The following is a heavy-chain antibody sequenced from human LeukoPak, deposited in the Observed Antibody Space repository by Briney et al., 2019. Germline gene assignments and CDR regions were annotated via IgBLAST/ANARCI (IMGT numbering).Heavy chain of an antibody. V-gene: IGHV1-69*06. Sequence: SVKVSCKASGGTFSSYAISWVRQAPGQGLEWMGGIIPIFGTANYAQKFQGRVTITADKSTSTAYMELSSLRSEDTAVYYCASHMGATFFDYWGQGTLVTVSS. CDR1: GGTFSSYA. CDR3: ASHMGATFFDY. J-gene: IGHJ4*02. CDR2: IIPIFGTA. D-gene: IGHD1-26*01.